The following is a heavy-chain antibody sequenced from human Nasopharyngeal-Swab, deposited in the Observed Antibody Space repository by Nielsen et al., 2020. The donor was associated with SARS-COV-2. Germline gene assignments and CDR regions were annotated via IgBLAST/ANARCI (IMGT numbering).Heavy chain of an antibody. CDR3: ARDKRDTAMVTGLFGYYYYGMDV. V-gene: IGHV3-30*04. Sequence: WIRQPPGKGLEWVAVISYDGSNKYYADSVKGRFTISRDNSKSTLYLQMNSLRAEDTAVYYCARDKRDTAMVTGLFGYYYYGMDVWGQGTTVTVSS. CDR2: ISYDGSNK. D-gene: IGHD5-18*01. J-gene: IGHJ6*02.